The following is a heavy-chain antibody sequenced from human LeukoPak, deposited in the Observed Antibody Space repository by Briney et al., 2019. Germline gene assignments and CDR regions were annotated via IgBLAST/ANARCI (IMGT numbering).Heavy chain of an antibody. V-gene: IGHV3-23*01. CDR3: AKDRTVGASYWYFDL. CDR1: GFTFSSYA. J-gene: IGHJ2*01. CDR2: ISGSGGST. Sequence: PGGSLRLSCAASGFTFSSYAMSWVRQAPGKGLEWVSAISGSGGSTYYADSVKGRFTISRDNSKNTLYLQMNSPRAEDTAVYYCAKDRTVGASYWYFDLWGRGTLVTVSS. D-gene: IGHD1-26*01.